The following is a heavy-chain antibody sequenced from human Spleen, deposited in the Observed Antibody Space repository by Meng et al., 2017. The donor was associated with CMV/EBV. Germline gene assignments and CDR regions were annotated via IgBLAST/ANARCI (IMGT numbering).Heavy chain of an antibody. CDR3: ARGRRGYCSSTSCYSFDP. CDR2: IYYSGST. J-gene: IGHJ5*02. CDR1: GGSISSSSYY. D-gene: IGHD2-2*01. Sequence: SETLSLTCTVSGGSISSSSYYWGWIRQPPGKGLEWIGSIYYSGSTYYNPSLKSRVTISVDTSKNQFSLKLSSVTAADTAVYYCARGRRGYCSSTSCYSFDPWGQGTLVTVSS. V-gene: IGHV4-39*01.